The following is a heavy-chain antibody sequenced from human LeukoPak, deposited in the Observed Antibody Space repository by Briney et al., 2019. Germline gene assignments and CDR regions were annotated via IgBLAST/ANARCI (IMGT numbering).Heavy chain of an antibody. Sequence: SETLSLTCTVSGGSISSGGYYWSWIRQHPGKGLEWIGYIYYSGSTYYNPSLKSRVTISVDTSKNQFSLKLSSVTAADTAVYYRARGTYYDSSGYYPQYNWFDPWGQGTLVTVSS. CDR2: IYYSGST. CDR3: ARGTYYDSSGYYPQYNWFDP. V-gene: IGHV4-31*03. CDR1: GGSISSGGYY. J-gene: IGHJ5*02. D-gene: IGHD3-22*01.